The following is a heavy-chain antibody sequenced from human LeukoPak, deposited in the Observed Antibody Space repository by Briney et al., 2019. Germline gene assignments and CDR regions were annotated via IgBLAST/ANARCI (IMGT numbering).Heavy chain of an antibody. Sequence: SETLSLTCAVYGGSFSGYYWSWIRQPPGKGLEWIGEINHSGSTNYNPSLKSRVTISVDTSKNQFSLKLSSVTAADTAVYYCARGGYSSSWFQLGDYYYGMDVWGQGTTVTVSS. CDR2: INHSGST. V-gene: IGHV4-34*01. CDR1: GGSFSGYY. CDR3: ARGGYSSSWFQLGDYYYGMDV. J-gene: IGHJ6*02. D-gene: IGHD6-13*01.